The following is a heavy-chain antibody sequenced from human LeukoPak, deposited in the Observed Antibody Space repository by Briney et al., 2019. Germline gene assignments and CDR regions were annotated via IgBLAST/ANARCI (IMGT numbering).Heavy chain of an antibody. CDR1: GGSLSGFY. CDR3: AGAEPRGIIWHPY. V-gene: IGHV4-34*01. J-gene: IGHJ4*02. CDR2: INHSGST. Sequence: SETLSLTCAVSGGSLSGFYWSWIRQSPGKGLEWIGEINHSGSTNYNPSLRSRVTMSVDKSKNQFSLELSSVTAADTAVYYCAGAEPRGIIWHPYWGQGTLVTVSS.